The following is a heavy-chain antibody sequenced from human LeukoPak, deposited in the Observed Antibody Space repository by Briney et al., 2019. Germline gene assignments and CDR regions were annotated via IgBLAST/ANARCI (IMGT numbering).Heavy chain of an antibody. V-gene: IGHV1-69*05. J-gene: IGHJ4*02. CDR3: ASRYCGGDCYSPFFDY. Sequence: GASVKVSCKVSGYTLTELSMHWVRQAPGQGLEWMGRIIPIFGTANYAQKFQGRVTITTDESTSTAYMELSSLRSEDTAVYYCASRYCGGDCYSPFFDYWGQGTLVTVSS. CDR1: GYTLTELS. D-gene: IGHD2-21*02. CDR2: IIPIFGTA.